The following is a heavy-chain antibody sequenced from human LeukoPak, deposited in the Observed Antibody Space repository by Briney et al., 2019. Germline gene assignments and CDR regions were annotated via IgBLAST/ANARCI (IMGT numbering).Heavy chain of an antibody. CDR3: AGGRSGSYQSWFDP. CDR2: ISSNGGST. CDR1: GFTFSSYA. V-gene: IGHV3-64*01. J-gene: IGHJ5*02. D-gene: IGHD3-10*01. Sequence: PGGSLRLSCAASGFTFSSYAMHWVRQAPGKGLEYVSAISSNGGSTYYAKSVKGRFTISRDNSKNTLYPQMGSLRAEDMAVYYCAGGRSGSYQSWFDPWGQGTLVTVSS.